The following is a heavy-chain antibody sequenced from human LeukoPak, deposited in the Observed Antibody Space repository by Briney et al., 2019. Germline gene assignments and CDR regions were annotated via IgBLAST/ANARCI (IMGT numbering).Heavy chain of an antibody. Sequence: GGSLRLSCAASGFSFRSYGMHWVSQAPGKGMEWVSAISGSSGSTSYADSVKGRFTLSRDSSKNTLYLQMNSLRAEGTAVYYWAKGPEDIVGVVAATGFDYWGQGTLVTVSS. J-gene: IGHJ4*02. CDR1: GFSFRSYG. D-gene: IGHD2-15*01. V-gene: IGHV3-23*01. CDR3: AKGPEDIVGVVAATGFDY. CDR2: ISGSSGST.